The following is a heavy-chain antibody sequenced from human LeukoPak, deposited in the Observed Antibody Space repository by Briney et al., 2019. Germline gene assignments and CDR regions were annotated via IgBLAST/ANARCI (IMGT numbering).Heavy chain of an antibody. CDR3: AVFGTARMTSDYYFDF. Sequence: ASVKVSCKASGYTFTGYYMNWVRQTPGQGLEWMGRINPNSGGTNYAQKFQGRVTMTRDTSISTAYMEPSRLIFDDTAVYYCAVFGTARMTSDYYFDFWGQGTLVTVSS. CDR1: GYTFTGYY. CDR2: INPNSGGT. V-gene: IGHV1-2*06. D-gene: IGHD3-3*01. J-gene: IGHJ4*02.